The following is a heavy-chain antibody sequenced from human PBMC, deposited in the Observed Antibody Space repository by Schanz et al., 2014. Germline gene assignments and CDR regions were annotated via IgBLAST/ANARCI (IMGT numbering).Heavy chain of an antibody. CDR3: ARENVGRGFDY. V-gene: IGHV4-39*02. D-gene: IGHD3-10*02. CDR2: IFYSGST. J-gene: IGHJ4*02. CDR1: GGSISSSSYY. Sequence: QLQLQESGPGLVKPSETLSLTCTVSGGSISSSSYYWGWIRQPPGKGLEWIGSIFYSGSTYYNLSRRRRVSISGARSKTQFPLKVNSVTAAETAVYYCARENVGRGFDYWGRGALVTVSS.